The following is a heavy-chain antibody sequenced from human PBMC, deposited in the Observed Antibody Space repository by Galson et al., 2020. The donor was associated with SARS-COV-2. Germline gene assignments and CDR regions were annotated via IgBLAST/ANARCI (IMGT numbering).Heavy chain of an antibody. V-gene: IGHV5-51*01. D-gene: IGHD3-3*01. J-gene: IGHJ3*02. CDR2: IYPGDSDT. CDR1: GYSFTSYW. Sequence: GESLKISCKGSGYSFTSYWIGWVRQMPGKGLEWMGIIYPGDSDTRYSPSFQGQVTISADKSISTAYLQWSSLKASDTAMYYCARHRRSLLRFLEWLGGGAFDIWGQGTMVTVSS. CDR3: ARHRRSLLRFLEWLGGGAFDI.